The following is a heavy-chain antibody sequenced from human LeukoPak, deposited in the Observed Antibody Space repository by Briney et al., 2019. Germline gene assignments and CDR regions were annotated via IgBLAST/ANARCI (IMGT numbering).Heavy chain of an antibody. J-gene: IGHJ3*02. CDR1: GGSISSSSYY. CDR3: ASQIDSRVSDAFDI. D-gene: IGHD2-21*01. CDR2: IYTSGST. V-gene: IGHV4-61*02. Sequence: SETLSLTCTVSGGSISSSSYYWSWIQQPAGKGLEWIGRIYTSGSTNYNPSLKSRVTMSVDTSKNQFSLKLSSVTAADTAVYYCASQIDSRVSDAFDIWGQGTMVTVSS.